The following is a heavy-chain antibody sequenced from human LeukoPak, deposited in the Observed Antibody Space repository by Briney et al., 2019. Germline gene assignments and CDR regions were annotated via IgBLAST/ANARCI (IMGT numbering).Heavy chain of an antibody. J-gene: IGHJ4*02. D-gene: IGHD3-22*01. CDR2: MSSRGSHI. CDR3: ANGPTSNGYFYFFDY. V-gene: IGHV3-21*01. Sequence: GGSLRLSCAASGITFSNYSMNWVRQAPGKGLEYVSSMSSRGSHIYYADSVKGRFTISRDNSKNTLFLQMNSLRVEDSAVYYCANGPTSNGYFYFFDYWGQGTVVTVSS. CDR1: GITFSNYS.